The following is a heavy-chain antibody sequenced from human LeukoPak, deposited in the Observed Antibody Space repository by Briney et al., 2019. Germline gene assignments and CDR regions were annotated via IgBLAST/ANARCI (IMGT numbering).Heavy chain of an antibody. CDR1: GYTFTSYD. J-gene: IGHJ4*02. CDR3: ARAVRKNSGSYYYFDY. Sequence: AAVKVSWKASGYTFTSYDINWVRQATGQGLKWMGWMNPNSGNTGYAQKFQGRVTITRNTSISTAYMELSSLRSEDTAVYYCARAVRKNSGSYYYFDYWGQGTLVTVSS. D-gene: IGHD1-26*01. V-gene: IGHV1-8*03. CDR2: MNPNSGNT.